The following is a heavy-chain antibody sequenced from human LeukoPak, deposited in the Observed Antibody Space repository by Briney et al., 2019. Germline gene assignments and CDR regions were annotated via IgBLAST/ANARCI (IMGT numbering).Heavy chain of an antibody. CDR3: ASHAFDY. CDR2: TYYRSQWYN. V-gene: IGHV6-1*01. CDR1: GDSVSSNSAA. J-gene: IGHJ4*02. Sequence: SQTLSLTCAISGDSVSSNSAAWNWIRQSPSRGPEWLGRTYYRSQWYNEYAVSVKSRIIINPDTSRSQVSLQLDSVTPEDTGVYYCASHAFDYWGQGTLVTVSS.